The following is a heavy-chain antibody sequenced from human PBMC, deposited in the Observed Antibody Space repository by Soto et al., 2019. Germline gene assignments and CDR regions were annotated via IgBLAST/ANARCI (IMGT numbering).Heavy chain of an antibody. CDR1: GGSISSNNW. CDR2: IYHSGST. Sequence: PSETLSLTCAVSGGSISSNNWWSWVRQPQGKGLEWIGEIYHSGSTNYNPSLESRVTILVDKSKNKFSLNLSSVTAADTAVYYCARRTDYYASSGTSDYWGQGTLVTVS. D-gene: IGHD3-22*01. J-gene: IGHJ4*02. V-gene: IGHV4-4*02. CDR3: ARRTDYYASSGTSDY.